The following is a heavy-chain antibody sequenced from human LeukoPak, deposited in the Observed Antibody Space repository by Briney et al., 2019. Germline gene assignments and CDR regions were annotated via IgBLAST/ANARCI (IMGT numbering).Heavy chain of an antibody. CDR3: ARDLHDYGDYGLDY. Sequence: SETLSLTCTVSGGSISSGGYYWSWIRQHPGKGLEWIGYIYYSGSTYYNPSLKSRVTISVDTSKNQFSLKLSSVTAADTAVYYCARDLHDYGDYGLDYWGQGTLVTVSS. J-gene: IGHJ4*02. CDR1: GGSISSGGYY. CDR2: IYYSGST. V-gene: IGHV4-31*03. D-gene: IGHD4-17*01.